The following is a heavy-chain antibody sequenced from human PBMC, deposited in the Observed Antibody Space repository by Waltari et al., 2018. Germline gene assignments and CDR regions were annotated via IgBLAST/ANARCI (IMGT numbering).Heavy chain of an antibody. V-gene: IGHV4-39*01. CDR2: IYYSGST. CDR3: ARLPYNWNDRGY. D-gene: IGHD1-1*01. J-gene: IGHJ4*02. Sequence: QLPLQESGPGLVKPSETRSLPCTVSGGSISSSSYSWGWIRQPPGKGLEWIGSIYYSGSTYYNPSLKSRVTISVDTSKNQFSLKLSSVTAADTAVYYCARLPYNWNDRGYWGQGTLVTVSS. CDR1: GGSISSSSYS.